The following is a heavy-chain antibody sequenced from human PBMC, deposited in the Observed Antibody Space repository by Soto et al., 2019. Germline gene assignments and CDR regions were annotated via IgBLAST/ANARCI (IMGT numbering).Heavy chain of an antibody. J-gene: IGHJ4*02. D-gene: IGHD6-19*01. CDR2: IVVGSGDT. CDR3: AADQEQWVPQGY. V-gene: IGHV1-58*01. CDR1: GFTFSSSA. Sequence: QMQLVQSGPEVKKPGTSVRVSCKASGFTFSSSAVQWVRQARGQRREWIGWIVVGSGDTNYAQKLLERVTLTRDMSTSAEKMEPSSRRSEDAAVYYCAADQEQWVPQGYWGQGTLVTVSS.